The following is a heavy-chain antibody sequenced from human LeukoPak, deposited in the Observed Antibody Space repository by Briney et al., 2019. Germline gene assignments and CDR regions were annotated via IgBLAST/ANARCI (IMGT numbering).Heavy chain of an antibody. J-gene: IGHJ4*02. CDR2: INPNSAAT. D-gene: IGHD6-6*01. CDR3: ARDNYSSSDY. V-gene: IGHV1-2*06. Sequence: EWIGRINPNSAATTYAPKFQGRFTITRDTAISTAYMELSRLRSDDTAVYYCARDNYSSSDYWGQGTLVTVSS.